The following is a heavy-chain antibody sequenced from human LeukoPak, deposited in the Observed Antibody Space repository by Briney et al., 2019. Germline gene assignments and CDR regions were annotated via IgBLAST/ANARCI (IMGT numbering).Heavy chain of an antibody. J-gene: IGHJ5*02. CDR3: ARGYCSSTSCYSGGWFDP. CDR1: GGTFSSYD. Sequence: ASVKVSCKASGGTFSSYDINWVRQATGQGLEWMGWMNPNSGNTGYAQKFQGRVAITRNTSISTAYMELSSLRSEDTAVYYCARGYCSSTSCYSGGWFDPWGQGTLVTVSS. D-gene: IGHD2-2*01. V-gene: IGHV1-8*03. CDR2: MNPNSGNT.